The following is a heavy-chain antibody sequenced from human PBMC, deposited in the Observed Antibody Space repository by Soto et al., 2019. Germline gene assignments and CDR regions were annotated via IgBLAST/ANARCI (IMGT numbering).Heavy chain of an antibody. CDR3: ARRVTYGSGSYFAWFDP. Sequence: PSETLSLTCTVSGGSISSGDYYWSWIRHPPGKGLEWIGYIYYSGSTYYNPSLKSRVTISVDTSKNQFSLKLSSVTAADTAVYYCARRVTYGSGSYFAWFDPWGQGTLVTVSS. V-gene: IGHV4-30-4*01. CDR2: IYYSGST. CDR1: GGSISSGDYY. J-gene: IGHJ5*02. D-gene: IGHD3-10*01.